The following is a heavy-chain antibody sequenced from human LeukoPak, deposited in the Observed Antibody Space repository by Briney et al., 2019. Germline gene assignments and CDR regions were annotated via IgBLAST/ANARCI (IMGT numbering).Heavy chain of an antibody. CDR2: IYYSGDT. D-gene: IGHD4-17*01. J-gene: IGHJ4*02. V-gene: IGHV4-39*01. CDR3: ARYLYGDPIDY. Sequence: PSETLTLTCTDSGGSISGSTYYWGWIRQPPGKGLEWIGSIYYSGDTYYNPSLKSRVTVSVDTSKNQFSLKLSSVTAADTAVYYCARYLYGDPIDYWGQGTLVTVSS. CDR1: GGSISGSTYY.